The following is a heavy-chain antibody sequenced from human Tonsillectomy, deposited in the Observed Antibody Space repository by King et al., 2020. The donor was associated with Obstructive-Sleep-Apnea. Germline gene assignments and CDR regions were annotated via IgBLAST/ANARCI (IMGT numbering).Heavy chain of an antibody. CDR1: GFTFSSYS. CDR3: ASFGNFDY. J-gene: IGHJ4*02. D-gene: IGHD3-16*01. V-gene: IGHV3-48*01. Sequence: VQLVESGGGLVQPGGSLRLSCAASGFTFSSYSMNWVRQAPGKGLEWVSYISSSSSTIYYADSVKGRFTISRDNAKNSLYLQMNSLRAEDTAVYYCASFGNFDYWGQGTLVTVSS. CDR2: ISSSSSTI.